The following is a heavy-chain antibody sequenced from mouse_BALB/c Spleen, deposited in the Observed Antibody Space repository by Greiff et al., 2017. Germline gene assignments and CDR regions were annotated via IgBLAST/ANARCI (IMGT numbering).Heavy chain of an antibody. CDR3: ARTTVVAYWYFDV. CDR2: ISYSGST. CDR1: GDSITSGY. Sequence: EVQLQQSGPSLVKPSQTLSLTCSVTGDSITSGYWNWIRKFPGNKLEYMGYISYSGSTYYNPSLKSRISITRDTSKNQYYLQLNSVTTEDTATYYCARTTVVAYWYFDVWGAGTTVTVSS. J-gene: IGHJ1*01. V-gene: IGHV3-8*02. D-gene: IGHD1-1*01.